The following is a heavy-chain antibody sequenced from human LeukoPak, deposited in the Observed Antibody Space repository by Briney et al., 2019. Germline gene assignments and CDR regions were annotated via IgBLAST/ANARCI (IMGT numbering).Heavy chain of an antibody. Sequence: ESGXXLVKPTQPLTLTCTFSGFSLSTRGVGVGWIRQPPGKALEWLALIYWNDDKRYNPSLKSRLTITKDTSKNQVVLTMTNMDPVDTATYYCAHRQRGSYRNNWFDLWGQGTLVTVSS. D-gene: IGHD1-26*01. CDR3: AHRQRGSYRNNWFDL. J-gene: IGHJ5*02. CDR1: GFSLSTRGVG. CDR2: IYWNDDK. V-gene: IGHV2-5*01.